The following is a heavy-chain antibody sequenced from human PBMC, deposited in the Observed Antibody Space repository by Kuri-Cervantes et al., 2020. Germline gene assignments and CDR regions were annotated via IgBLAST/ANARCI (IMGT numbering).Heavy chain of an antibody. CDR1: GFTFSSYW. CDR3: AKDIVSWTRYFDWLPRADGMDV. D-gene: IGHD3-9*01. CDR2: IKQDGSEK. Sequence: GESLKISCAASGFTFSSYWMSWVRQAPGKGLEWVANIKQDGSEKYYVDSVKGRFTISRDNAKNSPYLQMNSLRAEDTALYYCAKDIVSWTRYFDWLPRADGMDVWGQGTTVTVSS. V-gene: IGHV3-7*03. J-gene: IGHJ6*02.